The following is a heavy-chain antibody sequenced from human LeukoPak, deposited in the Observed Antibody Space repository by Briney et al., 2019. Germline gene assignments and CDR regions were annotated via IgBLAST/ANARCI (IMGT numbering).Heavy chain of an antibody. CDR2: ISGSGGST. J-gene: IGHJ4*02. D-gene: IGHD3-10*01. Sequence: GGSLRLSCAASGFTSSSYAMSWVHQAPGKGLEWVSAISGSGGSTYYADSVKGRFAISRDNSKNTLYLQMNSLRAEDTAVYYCVGKVTGSGSYYPPDFDYWGQGTLVTVSS. V-gene: IGHV3-23*01. CDR1: GFTSSSYA. CDR3: VGKVTGSGSYYPPDFDY.